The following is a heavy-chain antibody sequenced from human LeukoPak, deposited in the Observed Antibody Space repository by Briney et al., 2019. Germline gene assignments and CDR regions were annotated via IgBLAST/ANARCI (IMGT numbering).Heavy chain of an antibody. Sequence: PSETLSLTCTVSGASISSSYRSWIRQSPGKGLEWIGYIYHTGSTKYNPSLESRVTISVDTSKNQFSLKLTSVTAADTAVYYCARGYFDSRGYSNAFDYWGQGALVTVSS. V-gene: IGHV4-59*01. CDR3: ARGYFDSRGYSNAFDY. CDR2: IYHTGST. D-gene: IGHD3-22*01. J-gene: IGHJ4*02. CDR1: GASISSSY.